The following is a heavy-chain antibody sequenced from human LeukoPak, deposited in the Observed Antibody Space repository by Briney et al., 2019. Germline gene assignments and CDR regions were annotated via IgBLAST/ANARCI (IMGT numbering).Heavy chain of an antibody. CDR1: GYTFTSYA. V-gene: IGHV1-3*01. Sequence: ASVKVSCKASGYTFTSYAMHWVRQAPGQRLEWMGWINAGNGNTKYSQKFQGRVTITRDTSANTAYMELSSLRSEDTAVYYCARDLRFGSSTSCYGYWGQGTLVTVSS. CDR2: INAGNGNT. D-gene: IGHD2-2*01. CDR3: ARDLRFGSSTSCYGY. J-gene: IGHJ4*02.